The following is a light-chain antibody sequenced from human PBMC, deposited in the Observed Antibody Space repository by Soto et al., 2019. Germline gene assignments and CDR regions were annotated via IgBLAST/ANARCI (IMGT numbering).Light chain of an antibody. CDR1: QGISSY. J-gene: IGKJ5*01. CDR3: QQLNIYPIT. V-gene: IGKV1-9*01. Sequence: DIQLTQSPSFLSASVGDRVTITCRASQGISSYLAWYQQKPGKAPKLLIYAASTLQSGVPSRFIGIGSGTEFNLTISSLQPEDFATYYCQQLNIYPITFGKGTRLEIK. CDR2: AAS.